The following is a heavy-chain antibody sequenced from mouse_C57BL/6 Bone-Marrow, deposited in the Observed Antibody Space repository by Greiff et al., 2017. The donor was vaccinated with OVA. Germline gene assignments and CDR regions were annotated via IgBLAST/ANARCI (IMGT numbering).Heavy chain of an antibody. CDR1: GYSITSGYY. CDR3: ARGGFAY. V-gene: IGHV3-6*01. CDR2: ISYDGSN. Sequence: EVQLQQSGPGLVKPSQSLSLTCSVTGYSITSGYYWNWIRQFPGNKLEWMGYISYDGSNNYNPSLKNRISITRDTSKNQFFLKLNSVTTEDTATYYCARGGFAYWGQGTLVTVSA. J-gene: IGHJ3*01.